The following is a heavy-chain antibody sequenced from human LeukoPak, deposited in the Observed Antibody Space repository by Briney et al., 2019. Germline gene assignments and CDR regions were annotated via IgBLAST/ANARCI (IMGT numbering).Heavy chain of an antibody. J-gene: IGHJ4*02. CDR3: ARGYGSGTLDY. D-gene: IGHD3-10*01. CDR1: GFTFSSYW. Sequence: PGGSLRLSCAASGFTFSSYWMRWVRQAPGKGLVWVSRINSDGSSTSYADSVKGRFTISRDNAKNTLYLQMNSLRAEDTAVYYCARGYGSGTLDYWGQGTLVTVSS. V-gene: IGHV3-74*01. CDR2: INSDGSST.